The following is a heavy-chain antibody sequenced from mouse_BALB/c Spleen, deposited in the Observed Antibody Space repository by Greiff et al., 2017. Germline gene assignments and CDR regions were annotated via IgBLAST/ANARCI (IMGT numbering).Heavy chain of an antibody. J-gene: IGHJ4*01. V-gene: IGHV1-9*01. CDR3: ASGNYAMDY. CDR2: ILPGSGST. CDR1: GYTFSSYW. D-gene: IGHD1-1*02. Sequence: ESGAELMKPGASVKISCKATGYTFSSYWIEWVKQRPGHGLEWIGEILPGSGSTNYNEKFKGKATFTADTSSNTAYMQLSSLTSEDSAVYYCASGNYAMDYWGQGTSVTVSS.